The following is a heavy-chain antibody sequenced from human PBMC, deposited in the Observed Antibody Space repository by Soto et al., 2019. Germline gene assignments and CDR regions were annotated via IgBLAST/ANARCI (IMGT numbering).Heavy chain of an antibody. V-gene: IGHV2-26*01. CDR1: GFSLSNARMG. J-gene: IGHJ5*02. CDR3: VRIGGYYDSSGSSGWFDP. D-gene: IGHD3-22*01. Sequence: SGPTLVNPTETLTLTCTVSGFSLSNARMGVSWIRQPPGKALEWLAHIFSNDEKSYSTSLKSRLTISKDTSKSQVVFTMTNMDPVDTARYYCVRIGGYYDSSGSSGWFDPWGQGTLVTVSS. CDR2: IFSNDEK.